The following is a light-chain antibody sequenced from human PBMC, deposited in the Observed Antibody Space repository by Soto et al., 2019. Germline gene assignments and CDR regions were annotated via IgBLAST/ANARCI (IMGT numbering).Light chain of an antibody. J-gene: IGKJ2*01. CDR2: AAS. Sequence: DIQMTQSPSSLSASVGDRVTITCRASQSISSYLNWYQQKPRKAPELLIYAASSLQSGVPSRCSGGGSGTDFTLTISRLQHEDFATYYCQQSYSIPFTFGQGTSLEIK. V-gene: IGKV1-39*01. CDR1: QSISSY. CDR3: QQSYSIPFT.